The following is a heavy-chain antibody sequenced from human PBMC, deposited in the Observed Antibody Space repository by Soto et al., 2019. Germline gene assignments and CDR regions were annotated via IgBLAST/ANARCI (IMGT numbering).Heavy chain of an antibody. J-gene: IGHJ6*02. CDR2: IYYSGST. CDR3: ARDTGGEVVTAIXYYGMDV. D-gene: IGHD2-21*02. V-gene: IGHV4-31*03. CDR1: GGSISSGGYY. Sequence: TLSLTCTVSGGSISSGGYYWSWIRQHPGKGLEWIGYIYYSGSTYYNPSLKSRVTISVDTSKNQFSLKLSSVTAADTAVYYCARDTGGEVVTAIXYYGMDVWGQGTTVTVSS.